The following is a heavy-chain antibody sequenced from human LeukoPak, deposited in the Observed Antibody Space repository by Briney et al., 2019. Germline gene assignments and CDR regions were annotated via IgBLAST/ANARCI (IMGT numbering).Heavy chain of an antibody. CDR1: GFTFSSYA. CDR3: ARGYYDSSGYYHDAFDI. CDR2: ISNDGSRK. Sequence: PGRSLRLSCAASGFTFSSYAMHWVRQAPGKGLEWVAVISNDGSRKHYADSVKGRFTISRDNSENTLSLQMNSLRVEDAAVYYCARGYYDSSGYYHDAFDIWGQGTMVTVSS. J-gene: IGHJ3*02. V-gene: IGHV3-30-3*01. D-gene: IGHD3-22*01.